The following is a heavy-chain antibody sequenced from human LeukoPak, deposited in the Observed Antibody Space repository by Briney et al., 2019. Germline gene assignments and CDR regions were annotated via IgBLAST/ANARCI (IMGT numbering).Heavy chain of an antibody. CDR3: ARDFFFGAAADAFDI. CDR1: GFTFSSYA. CDR2: ISYDGSNK. D-gene: IGHD6-13*01. J-gene: IGHJ3*02. Sequence: PGGSLRLSCAASGFTFSSYAMHWVRQAPGKGLEWVAVISYDGSNKYYADSVKGRFTISRDNSKNTLYLQMNSLRAEDTAVYYCARDFFFGAAADAFDIWGQGTMVTVSS. V-gene: IGHV3-30-3*01.